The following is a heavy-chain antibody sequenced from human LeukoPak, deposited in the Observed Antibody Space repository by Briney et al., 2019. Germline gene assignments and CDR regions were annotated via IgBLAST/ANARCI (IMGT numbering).Heavy chain of an antibody. J-gene: IGHJ3*02. V-gene: IGHV3-74*01. CDR1: GFTFSSYL. D-gene: IGHD3-16*01. CDR2: INGDGSST. CDR3: ARRLGVNYGSDALDI. Sequence: PGGSRRFSCAASGFTFSSYLMHWVRQVQRKGLVWVSRINGDGSSTNYADSVRGRLTISRDNAKNTLYLHMNSLRAEDTAVYYCARRLGVNYGSDALDIWGQGTMVTVSS.